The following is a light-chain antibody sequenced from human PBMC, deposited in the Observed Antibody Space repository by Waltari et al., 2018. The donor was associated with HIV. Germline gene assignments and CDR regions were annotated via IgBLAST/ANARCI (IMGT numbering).Light chain of an antibody. CDR1: RSDLRSHNL. Sequence: QSALTQPASVSGSPGQSITLSCTGTRSDLRSHNLFALYQQHPGKVPNLIIFDVSKRPSGVSNRFTGSKSGNTASLTISGLQAEDEADYYCYSYAGSSTSNWVFGGGTKLTVL. V-gene: IGLV2-23*02. CDR3: YSYAGSSTSNWV. CDR2: DVS. J-gene: IGLJ3*02.